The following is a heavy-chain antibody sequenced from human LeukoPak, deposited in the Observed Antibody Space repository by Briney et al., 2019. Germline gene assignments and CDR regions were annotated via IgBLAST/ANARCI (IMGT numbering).Heavy chain of an antibody. Sequence: SETLSLTCTVSGGSISSYYWSWIRQPPGKGLEWIGYIYYSGSTYYNPSLKSRVTISVDTSKNQFSLKLSSVTAADTAVYYCARDRLRSSGYYDYWGQGTLVTVSS. J-gene: IGHJ4*02. V-gene: IGHV4-59*12. CDR1: GGSISSYY. CDR3: ARDRLRSSGYYDY. CDR2: IYYSGST. D-gene: IGHD3-22*01.